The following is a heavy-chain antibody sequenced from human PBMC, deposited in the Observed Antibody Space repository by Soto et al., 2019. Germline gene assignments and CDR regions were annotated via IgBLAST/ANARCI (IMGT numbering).Heavy chain of an antibody. CDR2: IGTAGDT. V-gene: IGHV3-13*01. Sequence: HPGGSLRLSCAASGFTFSSYDMHWVRQATGKGLEWVSAIGTAGDTYYPGSVKGRFTISRENAKNSLYLQMNSLRAGDTAVYYCARGISTVTTRYGMDVWGQGTTVTVSS. D-gene: IGHD4-17*01. CDR1: GFTFSSYD. J-gene: IGHJ6*02. CDR3: ARGISTVTTRYGMDV.